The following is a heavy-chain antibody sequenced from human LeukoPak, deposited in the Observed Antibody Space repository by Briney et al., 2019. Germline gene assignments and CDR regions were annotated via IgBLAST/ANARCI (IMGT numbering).Heavy chain of an antibody. CDR2: INPNSGGT. Sequence: ASVKVSCKASGYTXTGYYMHWVRQAPGQGLEWMGWINPNSGGTNYAQKFQGRVTMTRDTSISTAYMELSRLRSDDTAVYYCARDVNCSGGSCSSYWGQGTLVTVSS. J-gene: IGHJ4*02. CDR1: GYTXTGYY. CDR3: ARDVNCSGGSCSSY. V-gene: IGHV1-2*02. D-gene: IGHD2-15*01.